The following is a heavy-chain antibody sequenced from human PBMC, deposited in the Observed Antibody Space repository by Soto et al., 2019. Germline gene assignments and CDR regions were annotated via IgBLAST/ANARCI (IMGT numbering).Heavy chain of an antibody. J-gene: IGHJ3*02. Sequence: GASVKVSCKASGGTFSSHAISWVRQAPGQGLEWMGGIIPIFGTANYAQKFQGRVTITADESTSTAYMELSSLRSEDTAVYYCANPAPSYCGGDCLEAFDIWGQGTMVTVSS. CDR1: GGTFSSHA. V-gene: IGHV1-69*13. D-gene: IGHD2-21*02. CDR2: IIPIFGTA. CDR3: ANPAPSYCGGDCLEAFDI.